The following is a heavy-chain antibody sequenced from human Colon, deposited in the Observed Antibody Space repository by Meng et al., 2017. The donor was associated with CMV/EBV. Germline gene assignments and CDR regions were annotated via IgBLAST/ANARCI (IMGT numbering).Heavy chain of an antibody. CDR3: ARMALHWYFDL. J-gene: IGHJ2*01. V-gene: IGHV4-39*07. CDR2: IYYTGND. Sequence: GPVLVKPSGPLSLTCTFSGDSIVGRSYYWGWIRQPPGKGLEWIASIYYTGNDYHNPSLKSRVTISIDTSNNQFSLRLTSVTAADTAVYYCARMALHWYFDLWGRGTLVTVFS. D-gene: IGHD5-24*01. CDR1: GDSIVGRSYY.